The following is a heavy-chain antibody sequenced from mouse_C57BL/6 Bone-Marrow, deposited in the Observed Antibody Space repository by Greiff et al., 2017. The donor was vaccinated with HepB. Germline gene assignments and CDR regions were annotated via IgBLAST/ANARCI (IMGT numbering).Heavy chain of an antibody. CDR3: ARQSPFYYYGSSHFDY. CDR2: INSDGGST. CDR1: EYEFPSHD. D-gene: IGHD1-1*01. V-gene: IGHV5-2*01. Sequence: EVQVVESGGGLVQPGESLKLSCESNEYEFPSHDMSWVRKTPEKRLELVAAINSDGGSTYYPDTMERRFIISRDNTKKTLYLQMSSLRSEDTALYYCARQSPFYYYGSSHFDYWGQGTTLTVSS. J-gene: IGHJ2*01.